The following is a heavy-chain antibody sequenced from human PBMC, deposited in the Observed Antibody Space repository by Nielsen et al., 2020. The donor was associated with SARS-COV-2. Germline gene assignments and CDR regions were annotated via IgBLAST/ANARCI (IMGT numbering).Heavy chain of an antibody. Sequence: GESLKISCAASGFTFSSYWMSWVRQAPGKGLGWVANIKQDGSEKYYVDSVKGRFTISRDNAKNSLYLQMNSLRAEDTAVYYCARRDGSGSYERLDYWGQGTLVTVSS. D-gene: IGHD3-10*01. CDR1: GFTFSSYW. CDR2: IKQDGSEK. J-gene: IGHJ4*02. CDR3: ARRDGSGSYERLDY. V-gene: IGHV3-7*03.